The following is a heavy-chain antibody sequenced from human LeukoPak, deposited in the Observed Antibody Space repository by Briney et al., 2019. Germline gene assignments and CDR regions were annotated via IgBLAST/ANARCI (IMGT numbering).Heavy chain of an antibody. CDR3: ARGTGYGSGSYHYYYGMDV. Sequence: GGSLRLSCAASGFIFSNHWMTWVRQAPGKGLEWVANIKYDGSEKYYVESVKGRFTISRDNARNSLYLQMNSLRAEDTAVYYCARGTGYGSGSYHYYYGMDVWGQGTTVTVSS. V-gene: IGHV3-7*03. J-gene: IGHJ6*02. CDR2: IKYDGSEK. CDR1: GFIFSNHW. D-gene: IGHD3-10*01.